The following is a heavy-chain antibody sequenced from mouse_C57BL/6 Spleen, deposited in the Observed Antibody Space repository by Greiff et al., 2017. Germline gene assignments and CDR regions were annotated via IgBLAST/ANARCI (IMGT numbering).Heavy chain of an antibody. J-gene: IGHJ2*01. CDR2: FYPGSGSI. V-gene: IGHV1-62-2*01. Sequence: QVQLQQSGAELVKPGASVKLSCKASGYTFTEYTIHWVKQRSGQGLEWIGWFYPGSGSIKYNEKFKDKATLTADKSSSTVYMELSRLTSEDSAVYCCARHEDYGSSYEYYFDYWGQGTTLTVSS. D-gene: IGHD1-1*01. CDR1: GYTFTEYT. CDR3: ARHEDYGSSYEYYFDY.